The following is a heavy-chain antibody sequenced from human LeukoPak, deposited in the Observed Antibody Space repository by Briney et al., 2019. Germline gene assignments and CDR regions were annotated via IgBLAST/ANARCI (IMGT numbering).Heavy chain of an antibody. CDR2: ISYDGSNK. D-gene: IGHD5-12*01. CDR3: ARDGEWINYYYYYMDV. V-gene: IGHV3-30-3*01. Sequence: PGGSLRLSCAASGFTFSSYAMHWVRQAPGKGLEWVALISYDGSNKYYADSVKGRFTISRDNSKNTLYLQMNSLRAEDTAVYYCARDGEWINYYYYYMDVWGKGTTVTVSS. J-gene: IGHJ6*03. CDR1: GFTFSSYA.